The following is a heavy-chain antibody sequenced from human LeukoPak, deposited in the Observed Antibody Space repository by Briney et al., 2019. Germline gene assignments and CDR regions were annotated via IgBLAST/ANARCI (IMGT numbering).Heavy chain of an antibody. Sequence: GESLKISCKGSGYSFASYWIGWVRQMPGKGLEWMGIIYPGDSDTRYSPSFQGQVTISADKSISTAYLQWSSLKASDTAMYYCARGRIGTTGTTDFGYWGQGTLVTVSS. CDR1: GYSFASYW. V-gene: IGHV5-51*01. CDR2: IYPGDSDT. J-gene: IGHJ4*02. D-gene: IGHD1-1*01. CDR3: ARGRIGTTGTTDFGY.